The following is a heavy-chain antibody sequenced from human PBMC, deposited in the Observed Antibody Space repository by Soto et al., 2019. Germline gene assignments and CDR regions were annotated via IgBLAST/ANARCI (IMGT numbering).Heavy chain of an antibody. CDR1: GYTFTSYG. D-gene: IGHD6-19*01. CDR3: ARGPTSSGWHVDFDY. CDR2: ISAYNGNT. V-gene: IGHV1-18*04. Sequence: ASVKVSCKASGYTFTSYGISWVRQAPGQGLEWMGWISAYNGNTNYAQKLQGRVTMTTDTSTSTAYMELRSLRSDDTAVYYCARGPTSSGWHVDFDYWGQGTLVTVSS. J-gene: IGHJ4*02.